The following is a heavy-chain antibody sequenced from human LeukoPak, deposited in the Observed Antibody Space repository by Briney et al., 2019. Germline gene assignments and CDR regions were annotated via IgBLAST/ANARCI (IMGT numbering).Heavy chain of an antibody. CDR3: AREKWGYNWFDP. V-gene: IGHV3-53*01. CDR1: GFTVSSNY. Sequence: GGSLRLSCAASGFTVSSNYMSWVRQAPGKGLEWVSVIYSGGSTYYADSVKGRFTISRDNSKNTLYLQMNSLRAEDTAVYYCAREKWGYNWFDPWGQGTLVTVSS. CDR2: IYSGGST. J-gene: IGHJ5*02. D-gene: IGHD2-15*01.